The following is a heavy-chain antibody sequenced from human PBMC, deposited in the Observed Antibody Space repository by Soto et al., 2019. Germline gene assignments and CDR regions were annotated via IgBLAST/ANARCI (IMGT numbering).Heavy chain of an antibody. J-gene: IGHJ3*02. CDR2: ISGSGGST. CDR3: AKDLYRGAATPTIDAFDI. D-gene: IGHD2-15*01. Sequence: GGSLRLSCAASGFTFSSYAMSWVRQAPGKGLEWVSAISGSGGSTYYADSVKGRFTISRDNSKNTLYLQMNSLRAEDTAVYYCAKDLYRGAATPTIDAFDIWGQGTMVTVSS. CDR1: GFTFSSYA. V-gene: IGHV3-23*01.